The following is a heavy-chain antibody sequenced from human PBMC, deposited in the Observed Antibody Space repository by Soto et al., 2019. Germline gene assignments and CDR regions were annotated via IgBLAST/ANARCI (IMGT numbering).Heavy chain of an antibody. D-gene: IGHD3-10*01. CDR1: GFTFSSYS. Sequence: EVQLLESGGGLVQPGGSLRLSCAASGFTFSSYSMSWVRQAPGKGLEWVSVISGSSIDTFYADSVKGRFTISRDNSKNTLSLQMDSLRAEDTAAYHCAQVVSISSFPYFDLWGRGTLVTVSS. CDR2: ISGSSIDT. J-gene: IGHJ2*01. CDR3: AQVVSISSFPYFDL. V-gene: IGHV3-23*01.